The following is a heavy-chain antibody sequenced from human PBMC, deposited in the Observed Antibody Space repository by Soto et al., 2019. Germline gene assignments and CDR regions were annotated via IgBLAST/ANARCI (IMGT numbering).Heavy chain of an antibody. D-gene: IGHD6-13*01. J-gene: IGHJ4*02. CDR3: ARHGSIWLGYFDY. CDR1: GGSISTYY. CDR2: IHYSGSA. V-gene: IGHV4-59*01. Sequence: SETLSLTCTVSGGSISTYYWSWIRQPPGKGLEWIGYIHYSGSANNNPSLKSRVTISIDTSKNQFSLKMSSVTAADTAVYYCARHGSIWLGYFDYWGQGALVTVSS.